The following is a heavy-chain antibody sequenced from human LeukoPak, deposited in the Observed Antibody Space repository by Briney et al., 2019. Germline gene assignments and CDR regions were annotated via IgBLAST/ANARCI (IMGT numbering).Heavy chain of an antibody. V-gene: IGHV1-2*02. CDR1: GYTFTGYY. D-gene: IGHD6-19*01. Sequence: ASVKVSCKASGYTFTGYYMHWVRQAPGQGLEWMGWINPNSGGTNYAQKFQGRVTMTRDTPISTAYMELSRLRSDDTAVYYCARDGIAVAGGDMQWGQGTLVTVSS. J-gene: IGHJ4*02. CDR2: INPNSGGT. CDR3: ARDGIAVAGGDMQ.